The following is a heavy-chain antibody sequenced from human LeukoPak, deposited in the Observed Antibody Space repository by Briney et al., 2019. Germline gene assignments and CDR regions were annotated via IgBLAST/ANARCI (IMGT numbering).Heavy chain of an antibody. V-gene: IGHV4-39*07. CDR1: GGSISSSSYY. D-gene: IGHD6-19*01. J-gene: IGHJ4*02. CDR2: INHSGST. CDR3: ATRPPYSSGWY. Sequence: PSETLSLTCTVSGGSISSSSYYWGWIRQPPGKGLEWIGEINHSGSTNYNPSLKSRVTISVDTSKNQFSLKLSSVTAADTAVYYCATRPPYSSGWYWGQGTLVTVSS.